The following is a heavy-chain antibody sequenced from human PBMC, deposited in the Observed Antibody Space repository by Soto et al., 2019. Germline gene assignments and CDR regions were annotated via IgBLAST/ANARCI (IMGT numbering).Heavy chain of an antibody. V-gene: IGHV3-21*01. CDR3: ASSTSLGGMDV. J-gene: IGHJ6*02. D-gene: IGHD1-1*01. CDR1: GFSFSTYS. CDR2: IRRSGDYT. Sequence: EVQLVESGGGLVMPGGSLRLSCIASGFSFSTYSMNWVRQAPGKGLEWVSSIRRSGDYTYYADSLKGRFTISRDNAKNSLSLQMISLRAEDTAVYYCASSTSLGGMDVSGQGTTVTVSS.